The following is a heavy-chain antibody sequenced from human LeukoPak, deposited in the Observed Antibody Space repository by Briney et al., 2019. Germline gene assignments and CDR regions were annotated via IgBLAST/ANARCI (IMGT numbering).Heavy chain of an antibody. V-gene: IGHV3-33*01. D-gene: IGHD3-10*01. CDR2: IWYDGSNK. CDR3: ARGYYYGSGSYRN. CDR1: GFTFSSYG. Sequence: PGRSLRLSCAASGFTFSSYGMHWVRQAPGKGLEWVAVIWYDGSNKYYADSVKGRFTISRDNSKNTLYLQMNSLRAEDTAVYYCARGYYYGSGSYRNWGQGTLVTVSS. J-gene: IGHJ4*02.